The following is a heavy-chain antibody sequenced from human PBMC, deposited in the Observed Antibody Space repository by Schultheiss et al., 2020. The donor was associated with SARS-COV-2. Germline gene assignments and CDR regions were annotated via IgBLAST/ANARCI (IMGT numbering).Heavy chain of an antibody. CDR1: GFTFSSYS. CDR2: IKQDGSEK. J-gene: IGHJ4*02. D-gene: IGHD6-6*01. V-gene: IGHV3-7*01. Sequence: GGSLRLSCAASGFTFSSYSMSWVRQAPGKGLEWVANIKQDGSEKYYADSVKGRFTISRDNSKNTLYLQMNSLRAEDTAVYYCARDSSFYYFDYWGQGTLVTVSS. CDR3: ARDSSFYYFDY.